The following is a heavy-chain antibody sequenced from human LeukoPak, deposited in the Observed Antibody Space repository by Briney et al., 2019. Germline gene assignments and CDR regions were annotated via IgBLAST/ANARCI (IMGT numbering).Heavy chain of an antibody. V-gene: IGHV3-33*01. D-gene: IGHD3-3*01. Sequence: GGSLRLSCAASGFTFSSYGMHWVRQAPGKGLEWVAVIWYDGSNKYYADSVKGRFTISRDNSKSTLYLQMNSLRAEDTAVYYCARGQVTIFGVVTYYGMDVWGQGTTVTVSS. CDR1: GFTFSSYG. CDR3: ARGQVTIFGVVTYYGMDV. J-gene: IGHJ6*02. CDR2: IWYDGSNK.